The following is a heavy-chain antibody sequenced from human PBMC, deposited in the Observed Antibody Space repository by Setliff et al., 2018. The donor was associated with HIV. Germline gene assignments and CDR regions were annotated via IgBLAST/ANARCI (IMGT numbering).Heavy chain of an antibody. CDR3: ARRWGIRGYSS. CDR2: IYTSGST. V-gene: IGHV4-4*09. D-gene: IGHD5-18*01. CDR1: GGSISSFY. J-gene: IGHJ5*02. Sequence: SETLSLTCTVSGGSISSFYWSWIRQPPGKGLEWIGYIYTSGSTNYNPSLKSRVAISVDTSKNQFSLKLSSVTAADTAVYYCARRWGIRGYSSWGQGTLVTVSS.